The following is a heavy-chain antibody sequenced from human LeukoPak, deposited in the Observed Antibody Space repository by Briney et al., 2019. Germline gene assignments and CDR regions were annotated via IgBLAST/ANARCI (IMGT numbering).Heavy chain of an antibody. Sequence: PGGSLRPSCAASGFTFSSYWMSWVRQAPGKGLEWVANIKQDGSEKYYVDSVKGRFTISRDNAKNSLYLQMNSLRAEDTAVYYCAREGGGPYYDSSGYTGWGQGTLVTVSS. CDR2: IKQDGSEK. V-gene: IGHV3-7*01. CDR1: GFTFSSYW. J-gene: IGHJ4*02. D-gene: IGHD3-22*01. CDR3: AREGGGPYYDSSGYTG.